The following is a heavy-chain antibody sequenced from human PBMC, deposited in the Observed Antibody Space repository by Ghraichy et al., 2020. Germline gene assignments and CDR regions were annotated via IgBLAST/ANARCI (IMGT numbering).Heavy chain of an antibody. Sequence: LRLSCTVSGGSLDIKTYYWNWIRQPAGKGLEWIGRTYTSGNPNYNPSLESRVTISVDTSMNHFSLILASVTAADAAVYYCVRQPLGYCSGTTCTGAAFDIWGQGTMVSVSS. V-gene: IGHV4-61*02. D-gene: IGHD2-2*01. J-gene: IGHJ3*02. CDR2: TYTSGNP. CDR1: GGSLDIKTYY. CDR3: VRQPLGYCSGTTCTGAAFDI.